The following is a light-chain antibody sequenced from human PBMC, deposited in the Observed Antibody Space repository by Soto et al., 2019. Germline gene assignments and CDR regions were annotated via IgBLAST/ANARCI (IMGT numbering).Light chain of an antibody. Sequence: IKMSQSPSSLSAKVGDRVTITCRASQVISDDLGWYQLKPGKAPKLLISAASRLQSGVPSRFSGSGSGAHFTLTITSLQPEDSATYYCLQNFNYPRTFGQGRLLEIK. CDR1: QVISDD. CDR3: LQNFNYPRT. CDR2: AAS. J-gene: IGKJ5*01. V-gene: IGKV1-6*01.